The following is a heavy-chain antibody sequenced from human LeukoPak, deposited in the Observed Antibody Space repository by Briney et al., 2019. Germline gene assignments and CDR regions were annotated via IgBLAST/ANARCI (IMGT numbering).Heavy chain of an antibody. D-gene: IGHD6-13*01. CDR1: GFTFSSYG. J-gene: IGHJ4*02. CDR2: ISYDGSNK. CDR3: AKDFRHSRDGDY. Sequence: GRSLRLSCAASGFTFSSYGMHWVRQAPVKGLEWVAVISYDGSNKYYADSVKGRFTISRDNSKNTLYLQMNSLRAEDTAVYYCAKDFRHSRDGDYWGQGTLVTVSS. V-gene: IGHV3-30*18.